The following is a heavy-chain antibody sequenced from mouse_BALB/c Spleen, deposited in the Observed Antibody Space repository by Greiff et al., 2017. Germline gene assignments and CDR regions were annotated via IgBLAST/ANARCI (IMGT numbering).Heavy chain of an antibody. CDR1: GFTFSSYA. V-gene: IGHV5-9-3*01. Sequence: EVNLVESGGGLVKPGGSLKLSCAASGFTFSSYAMSWVRQTPEKRLEWVATISSGGSYTYYPDSVKGRFTISRDNAKNTLYLQMSSLRSEDTAMYYCARGSEFAYWGQGTLVTVSA. J-gene: IGHJ3*01. CDR3: ARGSEFAY. CDR2: ISSGGSYT.